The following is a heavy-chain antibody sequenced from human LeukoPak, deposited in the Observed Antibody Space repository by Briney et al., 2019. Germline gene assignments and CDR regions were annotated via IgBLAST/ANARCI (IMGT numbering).Heavy chain of an antibody. J-gene: IGHJ6*02. CDR3: AREGGYYDILTGYYTYYYYGMDV. CDR1: GFTFSSYW. CDR2: IKQDGSEK. D-gene: IGHD3-9*01. Sequence: GGFLRLSCAASGFTFSSYWMSWVRQAPGKGLEWVANIKQDGSEKYYVDSVKGRFTISRDNAKNSLYLQMNSLRAEDTAVYYCAREGGYYDILTGYYTYYYYGMDVWGQGTTVTVSS. V-gene: IGHV3-7*01.